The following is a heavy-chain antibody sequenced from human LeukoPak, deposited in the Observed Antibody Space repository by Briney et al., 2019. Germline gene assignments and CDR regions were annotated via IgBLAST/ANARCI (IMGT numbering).Heavy chain of an antibody. D-gene: IGHD2-2*01. CDR2: IQAKAYGGAT. J-gene: IGHJ4*02. V-gene: IGHV3-49*04. CDR3: TRAPHPRCSSSGCYLDY. Sequence: PGGSLRLSCSTSGFTFGDYAMSWVRQAPGKGLEWVGFIQAKAYGGATKYAASVNGRFSISRDDSQSIANLQMNDLKIEDTAVYYCTRAPHPRCSSSGCYLDYWGQGTLVTVSS. CDR1: GFTFGDYA.